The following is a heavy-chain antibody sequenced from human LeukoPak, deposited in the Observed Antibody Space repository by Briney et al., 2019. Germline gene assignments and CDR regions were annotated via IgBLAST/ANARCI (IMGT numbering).Heavy chain of an antibody. CDR3: ARAPMIVVGYYFDY. D-gene: IGHD3-22*01. Sequence: GGSLRLSCAASGFTFSSYAMHWVRQAPGKGLEGVAVISYDGSNKYYADFVKGRLTISRDNSKNTLYLQINSLRAEDTAVYYCARAPMIVVGYYFDYWGQGTLVTVSS. J-gene: IGHJ4*02. V-gene: IGHV3-30-3*01. CDR1: GFTFSSYA. CDR2: ISYDGSNK.